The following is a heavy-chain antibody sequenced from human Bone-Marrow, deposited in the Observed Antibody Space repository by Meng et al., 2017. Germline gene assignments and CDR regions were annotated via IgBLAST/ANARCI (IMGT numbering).Heavy chain of an antibody. CDR2: IYHSGST. D-gene: IGHD3-22*01. Sequence: QVQLQQWGAGLLKPSETLSLTCAVYGGSFSGYYWSWIRQPPGKGLEWIGEIYHSGSTNYNPSLKSRVTMSVDKSKNQFSLKLSSVTAADTAVYYCARDSRTYYYDSSGYTFDYWGQGTLVTVSS. V-gene: IGHV4-34*01. J-gene: IGHJ4*02. CDR3: ARDSRTYYYDSSGYTFDY. CDR1: GGSFSGYY.